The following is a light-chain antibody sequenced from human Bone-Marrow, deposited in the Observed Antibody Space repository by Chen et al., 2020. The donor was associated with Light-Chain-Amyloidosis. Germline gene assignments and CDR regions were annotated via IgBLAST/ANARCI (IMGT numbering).Light chain of an antibody. Sequence: SYELTQPPSVSVSPGQTARITCSGDDLPTKYAYWYQQKPGQAPVLVIHRDTERPPGIPERFSGASSGTTATLTISGVQVEDEANYHCQSADGGGTYGVRFGGWTKLTVL. CDR3: QSADGGGTYGVR. V-gene: IGLV3-25*03. CDR1: DLPTKY. CDR2: RDT. J-gene: IGLJ2*01.